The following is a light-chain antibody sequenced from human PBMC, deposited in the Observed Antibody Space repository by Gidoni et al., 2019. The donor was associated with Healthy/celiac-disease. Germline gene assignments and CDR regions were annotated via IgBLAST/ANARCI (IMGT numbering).Light chain of an antibody. Sequence: QSVLTQPPSVSGAPGQRVTISCTGSSSNIGAGYDVHWYQQLPGTAPKLLIYGNSNRPAGVPDRFSGYKSGISASLAITGLQAEDEADYYCQSYDSSLSGSVVFGGGTKLTVL. CDR3: QSYDSSLSGSVV. CDR2: GNS. CDR1: SSNIGAGYD. V-gene: IGLV1-40*01. J-gene: IGLJ2*01.